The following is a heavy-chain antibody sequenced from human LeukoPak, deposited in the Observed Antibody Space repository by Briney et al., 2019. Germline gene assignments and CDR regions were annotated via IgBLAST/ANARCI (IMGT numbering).Heavy chain of an antibody. CDR2: ISPYSGET. Sequence: ASVKVSCKASGYTFTSYGISWVRQAPGQGLEWMGWISPYSGETNYAQKLQGRVTMTTDTSTSTAYMELGSLRSEDTAVYYCAREGFRGWYQYYYYYGMDVWGQGTTVTVSS. J-gene: IGHJ6*02. CDR1: GYTFTSYG. V-gene: IGHV1-18*01. CDR3: AREGFRGWYQYYYYYGMDV. D-gene: IGHD6-19*01.